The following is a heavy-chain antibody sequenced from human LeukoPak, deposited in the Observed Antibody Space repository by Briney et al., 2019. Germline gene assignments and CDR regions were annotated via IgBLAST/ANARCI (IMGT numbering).Heavy chain of an antibody. Sequence: GASVKVSCKASGYTFTGYYMHWVRQAPGQGLEWMGWINPNSGGTNYAQKFQGRVTMTRDTSISTAYMELSRLRSDDTAVYYCAREGSKWELPRPDAFDIWGQGTMVTVSS. D-gene: IGHD1-26*01. CDR2: INPNSGGT. V-gene: IGHV1-2*02. CDR3: AREGSKWELPRPDAFDI. CDR1: GYTFTGYY. J-gene: IGHJ3*02.